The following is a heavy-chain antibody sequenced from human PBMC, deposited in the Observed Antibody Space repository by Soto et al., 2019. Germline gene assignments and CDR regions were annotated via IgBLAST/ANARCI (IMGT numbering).Heavy chain of an antibody. J-gene: IGHJ4*02. CDR1: GYTFTSYA. CDR2: INAGNGNT. V-gene: IGHV1-3*05. Sequence: QVQLVQSGAEEKKPGASVKVSCKASGYTFTSYAMHWLRQAPGQRLEWMGWINAGNGNTKYSQKFQGRVTITRDRSSSTAYMELSSLRSEATAVYYCTRSIGVVTALEYWGQGTMVTVSS. CDR3: TRSIGVVTALEY. D-gene: IGHD2-21*02.